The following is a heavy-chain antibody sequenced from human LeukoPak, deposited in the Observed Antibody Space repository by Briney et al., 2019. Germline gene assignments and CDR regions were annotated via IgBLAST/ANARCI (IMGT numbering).Heavy chain of an antibody. D-gene: IGHD6-13*01. CDR3: ARGARWYADYYYMDV. V-gene: IGHV1-2*02. CDR1: AYTFTFYY. Sequence: ASVTVSCKASAYTFTFYYMHWVRQAPGQGLERMGWINLNSGGTNYAKKYQGRVTMTRDTSISTAYMELSRLRSDDTAVYYCARGARWYADYYYMDVWGKGTTVTVSS. J-gene: IGHJ6*03. CDR2: INLNSGGT.